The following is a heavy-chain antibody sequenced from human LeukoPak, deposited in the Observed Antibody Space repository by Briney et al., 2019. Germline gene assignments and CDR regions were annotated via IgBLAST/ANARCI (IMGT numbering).Heavy chain of an antibody. V-gene: IGHV4-39*07. CDR2: IYYSGST. D-gene: IGHD6-13*01. J-gene: IGHJ3*02. Sequence: SETLSLTCTVSGGSITSSRFYWAWVRQPPGKGLEWIGSIYYSGSTSYNPSLKSRVTISVDTSKNQFSLKLSSVTAADTAVYYCARGRPPVYSSSWSDIWGQGTMVTVSS. CDR3: ARGRPPVYSSSWSDI. CDR1: GGSITSSRFY.